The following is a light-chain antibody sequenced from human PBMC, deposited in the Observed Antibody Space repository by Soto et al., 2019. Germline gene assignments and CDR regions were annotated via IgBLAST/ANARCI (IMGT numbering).Light chain of an antibody. CDR1: QSISSW. CDR3: QQYNTYSWT. J-gene: IGKJ1*01. CDR2: KAS. V-gene: IGKV1-5*03. Sequence: DIQMTQSPSTLSASVRDRVTITCRASQSISSWLAWYQQKPGKAPKLLIYKASSLESGVPSRFSGSGSGTEFTLTISSLQPDDFALYYCQQYNTYSWTFGQATKVEIK.